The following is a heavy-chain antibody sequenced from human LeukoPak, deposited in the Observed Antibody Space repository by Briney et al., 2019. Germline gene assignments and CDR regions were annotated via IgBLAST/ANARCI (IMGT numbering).Heavy chain of an antibody. CDR3: ARGPAPYSSSWYGAFDI. J-gene: IGHJ3*02. Sequence: SETLSLTCTVSGGSISSYYWSWIRQPAGKGLEWIGRIYTSGSTNYNPSLKSRVTMSVDTSKNQFSLKLSSVTAADTAVYYCARGPAPYSSSWYGAFDIWGQGTMVTVSS. CDR2: IYTSGST. CDR1: GGSISSYY. V-gene: IGHV4-4*07. D-gene: IGHD6-13*01.